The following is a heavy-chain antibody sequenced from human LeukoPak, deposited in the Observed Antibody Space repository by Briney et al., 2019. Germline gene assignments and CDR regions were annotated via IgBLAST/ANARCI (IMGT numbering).Heavy chain of an antibody. J-gene: IGHJ6*03. D-gene: IGHD4-17*01. Sequence: SETLSLTCTVSGDSISVFYWSWIRQPAGKGLQWMGRISTSGSTNYNPSLKSRVTMSVDRSTTEFSLTVRSVTAADTALYYCARGLPSYGDYVDYYFYMDVWGKGTTVTVSS. CDR3: ARGLPSYGDYVDYYFYMDV. CDR2: ISTSGST. V-gene: IGHV4-4*07. CDR1: GDSISVFY.